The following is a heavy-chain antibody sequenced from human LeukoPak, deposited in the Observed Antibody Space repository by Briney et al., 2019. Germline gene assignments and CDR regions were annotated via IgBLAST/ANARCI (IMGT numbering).Heavy chain of an antibody. D-gene: IGHD6-19*01. CDR1: GDSVSRNNAA. CDR3: AREGSLRCSSGFDAFDI. Sequence: SQTLPHTCAISGDSVSRNNAAWHWTRHSPSRGLVCLGRKYYSSNWFYDYAVVVKSRISINPDTSKNQFLLHLNSVTPEDTAEYYCAREGSLRCSSGFDAFDIWGRGTMVTVSS. CDR2: KYYSSNWFY. V-gene: IGHV6-1*01. J-gene: IGHJ3*02.